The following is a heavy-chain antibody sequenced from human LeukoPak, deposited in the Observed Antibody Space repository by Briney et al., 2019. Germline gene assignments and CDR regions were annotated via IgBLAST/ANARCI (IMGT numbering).Heavy chain of an antibody. Sequence: GASVKVSCKASGYTFTGYYMHWVRQAPGQGLEWMGWINPSSGGTNYAHKFQGRVTMTRDTSISTAYMELSRLRSDDTAVYYCARDRFRTYYDSSGYYNWFDPWGQGTLVTVSS. CDR2: INPSSGGT. CDR1: GYTFTGYY. J-gene: IGHJ5*02. V-gene: IGHV1-2*02. D-gene: IGHD3-22*01. CDR3: ARDRFRTYYDSSGYYNWFDP.